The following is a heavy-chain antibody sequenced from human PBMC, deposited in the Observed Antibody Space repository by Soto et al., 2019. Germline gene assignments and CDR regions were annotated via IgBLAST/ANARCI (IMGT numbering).Heavy chain of an antibody. CDR1: GGSISSNNW. Sequence: SETLSLTCAVSGGSISSNNWWSWVRQPPGKGLEWIGEIFHSGSTHYSPSLKSRVTISVDKSKNHFSLNLTSVTAADTAVYYCARVYSGSYSGSWGQGTLVTVSS. J-gene: IGHJ4*02. D-gene: IGHD1-26*01. V-gene: IGHV4-4*02. CDR3: ARVYSGSYSGS. CDR2: IFHSGST.